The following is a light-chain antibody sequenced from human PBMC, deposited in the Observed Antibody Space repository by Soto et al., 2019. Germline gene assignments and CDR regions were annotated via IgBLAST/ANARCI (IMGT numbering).Light chain of an antibody. CDR2: KTN. Sequence: SSELTQPPSVSVSPGQMARITCSEDALPKQYAYWYQQKPGQAPVLLIYKTNERPSGIPERFSGSSSGTTVTLPISGVQAEDEADYYCQSADKSGTYVFGTGTKLTVL. CDR1: ALPKQY. J-gene: IGLJ1*01. V-gene: IGLV3-25*03. CDR3: QSADKSGTYV.